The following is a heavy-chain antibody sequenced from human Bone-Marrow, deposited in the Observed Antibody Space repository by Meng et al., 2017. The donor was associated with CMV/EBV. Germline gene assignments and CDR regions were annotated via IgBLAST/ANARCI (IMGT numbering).Heavy chain of an antibody. V-gene: IGHV3-30*14. Sequence: GESLKISCAASGFTFSSYAMHWVRQAPGKGLEWVAVISYDGSSKYYADSVKGRFTISRDNSKNTLYLQMNSLRAGDTAVYYCAAWTYQIYYYYYGMDVWGQGTTVTVSS. CDR3: AAWTYQIYYYYYGMDV. CDR2: ISYDGSSK. J-gene: IGHJ6*02. CDR1: GFTFSSYA. D-gene: IGHD3/OR15-3a*01.